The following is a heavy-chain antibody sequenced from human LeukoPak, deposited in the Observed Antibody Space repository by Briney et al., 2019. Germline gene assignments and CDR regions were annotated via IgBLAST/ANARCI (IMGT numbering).Heavy chain of an antibody. CDR1: GFTFSSYG. D-gene: IGHD2-2*01. V-gene: IGHV3-23*01. CDR2: ISGSGGST. J-gene: IGHJ6*03. Sequence: GGSLRLSCAASGFTFSSYGMSWVRQAPGKGLEWVSAISGSGGSTYYADSVKGRFTISRDNSKNTLYLQMNSLRAEDTAVYYCAKSGEYQLLWRYYYMDVWGKGTTITISS. CDR3: AKSGEYQLLWRYYYMDV.